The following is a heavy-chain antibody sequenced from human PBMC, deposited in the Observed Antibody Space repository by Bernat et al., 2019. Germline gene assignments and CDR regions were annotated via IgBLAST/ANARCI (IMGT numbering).Heavy chain of an antibody. CDR2: ISYDGSNK. V-gene: IGHV3-30*03. CDR3: ATAEEQWLGEYFQQ. Sequence: QVQLVESGGGVVQPGRSLRLSCAASGFTFSSYGMHWVRQAPGKGLEWVAVISYDGSNKYYADSVKGRFTISRDNSKNTLYLQMNSLRAEDTAVYYCATAEEQWLGEYFQQWGQGTLVSVSS. J-gene: IGHJ1*01. D-gene: IGHD6-19*01. CDR1: GFTFSSYG.